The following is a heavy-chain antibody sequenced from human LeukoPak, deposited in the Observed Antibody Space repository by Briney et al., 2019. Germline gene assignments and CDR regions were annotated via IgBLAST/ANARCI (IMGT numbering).Heavy chain of an antibody. CDR2: INHSGST. V-gene: IGHV4-34*01. CDR1: GGSFSGYY. J-gene: IGHJ4*02. D-gene: IGHD3-22*01. Sequence: PSETLSLTCAVYGGSFSGYYWSWIRQPPGKGLEWIGEINHSGSTNYNPSLKSRVTISVDTSKNQFSLKLSSVTAADTAVYYCVRVRDDSSGYYPLDYWGQGTLVTVSS. CDR3: VRVRDDSSGYYPLDY.